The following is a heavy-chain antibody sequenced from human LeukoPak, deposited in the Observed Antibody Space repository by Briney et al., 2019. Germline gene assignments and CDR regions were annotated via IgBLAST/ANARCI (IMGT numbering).Heavy chain of an antibody. CDR3: ARDRGAARPMDV. CDR2: IYSGGST. Sequence: GGCLRLSCAASGFTVSSNYMSWVRQAPGKGLEWVSVIYSGGSTYYADSVKGRFTISRDNSKNTLYLQMNSLRAEDTAVYYCARDRGAARPMDVWGKGTTVTVSS. J-gene: IGHJ6*03. V-gene: IGHV3-53*01. D-gene: IGHD6-6*01. CDR1: GFTVSSNY.